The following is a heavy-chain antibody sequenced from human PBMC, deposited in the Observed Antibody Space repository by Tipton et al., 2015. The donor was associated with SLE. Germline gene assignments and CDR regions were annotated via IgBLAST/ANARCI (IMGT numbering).Heavy chain of an antibody. Sequence: TLSLTCTVSGGSIKEYYWSWIRQAPGKGLEWIGYIYHNESPTYNPSLRRRVTMSVATSKNQLSLKLNSVTAADTALYYRARGDSAYDLPDYWGQGTLVTVSS. CDR3: ARGDSAYDLPDY. CDR2: IYHNESP. CDR1: GGSIKEYY. J-gene: IGHJ4*02. V-gene: IGHV4-59*01. D-gene: IGHD5-12*01.